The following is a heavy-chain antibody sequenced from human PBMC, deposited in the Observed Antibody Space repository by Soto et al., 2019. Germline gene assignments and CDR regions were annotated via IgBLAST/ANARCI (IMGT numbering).Heavy chain of an antibody. Sequence: HPGGSLRLSCAASGFTFSSDAMSWVRQAPGTGLEWVSTISDSGDITHHADSVRGRFTIARDNSKNTLYLQMNSLRAEDTAVYYCAKDAFTLVGATDYWGQGTLVTVSS. CDR2: ISDSGDIT. J-gene: IGHJ4*02. CDR3: AKDAFTLVGATDY. D-gene: IGHD1-26*01. CDR1: GFTFSSDA. V-gene: IGHV3-23*01.